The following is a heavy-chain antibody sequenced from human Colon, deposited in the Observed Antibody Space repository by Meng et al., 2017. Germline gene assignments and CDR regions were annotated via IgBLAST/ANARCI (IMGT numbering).Heavy chain of an antibody. Sequence: QVQLPGPGPGRVKPPVTLSLTCAVSSGSISSSNWWSCVRKPPGKGLELIGANSQSETKYYNPSLKSRVTITGDWSTNQFSLNLHSVTAADKALYYCVRQGMSSYSLGYWGQGTLVTVSS. D-gene: IGHD3-3*01. CDR2: NSQSETK. CDR3: VRQGMSSYSLGY. V-gene: IGHV4-4*03. J-gene: IGHJ4*02. CDR1: SGSISSSNW.